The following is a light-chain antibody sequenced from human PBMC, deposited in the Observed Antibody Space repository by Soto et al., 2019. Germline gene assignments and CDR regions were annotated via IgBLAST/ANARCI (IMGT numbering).Light chain of an antibody. V-gene: IGKV3-15*01. CDR2: GAS. J-gene: IGKJ1*01. Sequence: EIVMTQSPATLSVSPGERATLSCRASQSVSSNLAWYQQKPGQAPRLLIYGASTRATGIPARFSGSGSGTDFTLTISSLQPDDFATYYCQHFRTFGQGTKVDIK. CDR1: QSVSSN. CDR3: QHFRT.